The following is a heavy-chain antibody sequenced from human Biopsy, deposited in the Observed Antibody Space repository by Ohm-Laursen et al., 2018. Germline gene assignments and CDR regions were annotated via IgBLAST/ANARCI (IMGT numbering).Heavy chain of an antibody. CDR2: ISHTGYT. CDR3: ARGSNEYGGLYFPH. J-gene: IGHJ1*01. Sequence: TLSLTCTVSGGSFTGHYWTWIRQPPGKGLEWIGHISHTGYTSYKSSLKSRVTITLDTSRKHFSLRLTSLAAADTAVYYCARGSNEYGGLYFPHWGQGTLVTVSS. V-gene: IGHV4-59*11. D-gene: IGHD4-23*01. CDR1: GGSFTGHY.